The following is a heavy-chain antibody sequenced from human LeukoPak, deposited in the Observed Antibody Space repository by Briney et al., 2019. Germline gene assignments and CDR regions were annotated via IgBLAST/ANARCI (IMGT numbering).Heavy chain of an antibody. CDR3: ARVGYCSSTSCHGFED. J-gene: IGHJ4*02. CDR2: IKQDGSEK. V-gene: IGHV3-7*01. CDR1: GFTFCSYW. D-gene: IGHD2-2*01. Sequence: SGGSLRLSCAASGFTFCSYWMSWVRQAPGKGLEWVANIKQDGSEKYYVDSVKGRFTIPRDNAKNSLYLQMNSLRAEDTAVYYCARVGYCSSTSCHGFEDWGQGTLVTVSS.